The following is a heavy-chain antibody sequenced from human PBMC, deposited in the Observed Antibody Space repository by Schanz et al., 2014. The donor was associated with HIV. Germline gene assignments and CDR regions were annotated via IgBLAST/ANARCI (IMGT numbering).Heavy chain of an antibody. J-gene: IGHJ6*02. CDR1: GGSLSSGGSYS. V-gene: IGHV4-30-2*01. D-gene: IGHD3-3*01. CDR2: IYHTGGA. Sequence: QLQLQESGSGLVKPSQTLSLTCAVSGGSLSSGGSYSWSWVRKPPGKGLEWIGHIYHTGGASYTPSLKSRVTISMDTSKNQFSLKLISATDADMGVYYCAGARVLRDLEWPPSYYHYGMHVWGQGTTVIVSS. CDR3: AGARVLRDLEWPPSYYHYGMHV.